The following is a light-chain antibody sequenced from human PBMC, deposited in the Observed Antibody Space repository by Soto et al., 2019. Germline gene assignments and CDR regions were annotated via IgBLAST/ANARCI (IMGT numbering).Light chain of an antibody. J-gene: IGKJ1*01. V-gene: IGKV1-17*01. CDR2: AAS. CDR3: LQHNSYPQT. Sequence: DIQMTQSPSSLSASVGDRVTITCRASQGIRDALGWYQQKPGKAPKRLIYAASRLQSGVPSRFSGSGSRTEFTLTISGLQAEYFATYHCLQHNSYPQTFGQGTKVEIK. CDR1: QGIRDA.